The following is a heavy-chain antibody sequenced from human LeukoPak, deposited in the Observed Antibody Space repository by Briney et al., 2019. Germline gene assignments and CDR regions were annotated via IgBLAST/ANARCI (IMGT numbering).Heavy chain of an antibody. Sequence: GASVKVSCKASGYTFTSYYMHWVRQAPGQGLEWMGIINPSGGSTSYAQKFQGRVTMTRDTSTSTVYMELSSLRSEDTAVYYCARNHTPLKTPGNGFDPWAREPWSPSPQ. D-gene: IGHD1-14*01. CDR3: ARNHTPLKTPGNGFDP. CDR2: INPSGGST. CDR1: GYTFTSYY. J-gene: IGHJ5*02. V-gene: IGHV1-46*01.